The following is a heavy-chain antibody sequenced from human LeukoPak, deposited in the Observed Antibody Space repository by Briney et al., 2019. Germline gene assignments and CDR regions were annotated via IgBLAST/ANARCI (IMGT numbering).Heavy chain of an antibody. CDR2: IRFDGTKR. Sequence: GGSLRLSCAASGFTFRAYAMHWVRQAPGKGLEWVVFIRFDGTKRYYGNSVRGRFTISRDTSKNMMYLQMISLRAEDTAVYYCAKGDYGDYDEPHYYFYYMEVWGKGTTVTVSS. V-gene: IGHV3-30*02. J-gene: IGHJ6*03. CDR1: GFTFRAYA. CDR3: AKGDYGDYDEPHYYFYYMEV. D-gene: IGHD4-17*01.